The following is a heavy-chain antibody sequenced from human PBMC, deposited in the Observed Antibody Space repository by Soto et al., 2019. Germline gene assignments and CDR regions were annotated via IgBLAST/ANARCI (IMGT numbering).Heavy chain of an antibody. CDR3: VKGRGGCTNGACYLRYPFDY. D-gene: IGHD2-8*01. J-gene: IGHJ4*02. CDR2: ISGSGGGA. V-gene: IGHV3-23*01. CDR1: GFTFSSYA. Sequence: EVQLLESGGGLVQPGGSLRLSCAASGFTFSSYAMNWVRQSPGKGLEWVSVISGSGGGADYADSVKGRFTISRDNSKNTLYLQMNSLRAEDTARYYCVKGRGGCTNGACYLRYPFDYWGQGTLVTVSS.